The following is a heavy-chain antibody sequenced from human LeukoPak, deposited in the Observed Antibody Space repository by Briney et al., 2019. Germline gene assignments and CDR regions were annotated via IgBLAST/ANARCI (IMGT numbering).Heavy chain of an antibody. CDR1: GESFSGYY. D-gene: IGHD2/OR15-2a*01. V-gene: IGHV4-34*01. CDR2: INHRGTA. J-gene: IGHJ4*02. CDR3: ARPLSWGPHSNAFDY. Sequence: PSETLSLTCAVYGESFSGYYWSWVRQSPGRGREWIGEINHRGTANYNASLKSRVTISIDTSKNQFSLKVPSMNASDTAVYYCARPLSWGPHSNAFDYWGQGIPVTVSS.